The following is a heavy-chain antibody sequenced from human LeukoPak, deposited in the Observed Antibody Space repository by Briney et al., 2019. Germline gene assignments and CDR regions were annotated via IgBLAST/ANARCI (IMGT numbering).Heavy chain of an antibody. J-gene: IGHJ4*02. CDR1: RASISDNY. V-gene: IGHV4-4*07. CDR2: TYTSGDT. CDR3: TIGGASGSLAH. D-gene: IGHD3-3*01. Sequence: SETLSLTCTVSRASISDNYWNWSRQPAGKALEWIGRTYTSGDTNYNPSLKSRASVSVDTSKNQFYLSLRYVTAADTAVYYCTIGGASGSLAHWGPGTLVTVSS.